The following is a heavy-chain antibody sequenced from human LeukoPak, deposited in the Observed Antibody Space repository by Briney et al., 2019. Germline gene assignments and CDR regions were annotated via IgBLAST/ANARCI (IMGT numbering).Heavy chain of an antibody. CDR1: GFTFDDYA. Sequence: PGGSLRLSCAASGFTFDDYAMHWVRQAPGKGLEWVSYISSSSSTIYYADSVKGRFTISRDNAKNSLYLQMNSLRAEDTAVYYCARDRRWGQGTLVTVSS. J-gene: IGHJ4*02. CDR2: ISSSSSTI. V-gene: IGHV3-48*04. CDR3: ARDRR.